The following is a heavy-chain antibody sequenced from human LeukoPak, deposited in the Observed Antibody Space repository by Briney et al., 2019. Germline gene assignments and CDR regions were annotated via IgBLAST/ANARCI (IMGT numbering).Heavy chain of an antibody. CDR3: ARTLITMVRGAKILDY. CDR2: ISSSGSTI. J-gene: IGHJ4*02. Sequence: GGSLRLSCAASGFTFGSYEMNWVRQAPGKGLEWVSYISSSGSTIYYADSVKGRFTISRDNAKNSLYLQMNSLRAEDTAVYYCARTLITMVRGAKILDYWGQGTLVTVSS. D-gene: IGHD3-10*01. V-gene: IGHV3-48*03. CDR1: GFTFGSYE.